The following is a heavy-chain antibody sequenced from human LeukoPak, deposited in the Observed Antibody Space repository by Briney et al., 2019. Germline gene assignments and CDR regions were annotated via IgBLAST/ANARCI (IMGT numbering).Heavy chain of an antibody. V-gene: IGHV5-51*01. J-gene: IGHJ6*02. Sequence: GESLKISCEASGYSFTSYWIGWGRQMPGKGLEWMGIIYPGYSDTKYSPSLQGQVTISADRSISTAYLHWGSLKASDTAMYYCARQDARVYYYYGMDVWGQGTTVTVSS. CDR2: IYPGYSDT. CDR1: GYSFTSYW. CDR3: ARQDARVYYYYGMDV. D-gene: IGHD6-6*01.